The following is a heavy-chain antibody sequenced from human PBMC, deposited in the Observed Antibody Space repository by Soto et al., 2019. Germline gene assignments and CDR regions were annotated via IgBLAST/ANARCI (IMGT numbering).Heavy chain of an antibody. V-gene: IGHV3-9*01. CDR2: ISRDSGTI. J-gene: IGHJ5*02. CDR3: VQGSYPRMASQLDH. D-gene: IGHD1-26*01. Sequence: EVQLVESGGGLVQPGKSLRLSCVASGFTFDDCSMHWVRQAPGNGLELVSGISRDSGTIGYADYVKGRFSISRDGAKNSLYLQMNSLRVEDAALYYCVQGSYPRMASQLDHWGQGTLVTGYS. CDR1: GFTFDDCS.